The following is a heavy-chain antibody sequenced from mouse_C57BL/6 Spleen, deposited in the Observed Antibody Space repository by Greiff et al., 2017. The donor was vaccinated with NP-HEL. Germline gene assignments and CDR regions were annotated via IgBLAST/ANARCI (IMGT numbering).Heavy chain of an antibody. Sequence: VQLQQSGAELVRPGASVKLSCTASGFNIKDYYMHWVKQRPEQGLEWIGRIDPEDGDTEYAAKFQGKATMTADTSSNTAYLQLSSLTSEDTAVYYCTTYYYSNSWFAYWGQGTLVTVSA. CDR3: TTYYYSNSWFAY. D-gene: IGHD2-5*01. CDR2: IDPEDGDT. V-gene: IGHV14-1*01. CDR1: GFNIKDYY. J-gene: IGHJ3*01.